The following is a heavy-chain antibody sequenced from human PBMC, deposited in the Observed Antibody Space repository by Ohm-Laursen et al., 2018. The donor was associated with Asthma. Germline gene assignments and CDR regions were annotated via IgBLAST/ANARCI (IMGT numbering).Heavy chain of an antibody. CDR3: AKERSSSWHF. V-gene: IGHV3-23*01. CDR2: INDNSDLT. Sequence: SLRLSCAASGFTFSTFAMSWVRQAPGKGLEWVSQINDNSDLTYYADSVKGRFTISRDNSRNTLFLQMNSLRAEDTAVYYCAKERSSSWHFWGQGTLVTVSS. D-gene: IGHD6-13*01. CDR1: GFTFSTFA. J-gene: IGHJ4*02.